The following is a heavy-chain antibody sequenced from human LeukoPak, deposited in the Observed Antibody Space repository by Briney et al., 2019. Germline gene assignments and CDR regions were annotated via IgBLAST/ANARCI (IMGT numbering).Heavy chain of an antibody. V-gene: IGHV4-4*07. CDR3: ARDLGGYNYGYSFDY. D-gene: IGHD5-18*01. Sequence: SETLSLTCTVSGGSVSGYYWNWIRQPAGRGLEWIGRIYTTGSTNYNPSLKSRVTMSVDTSKNQFSLKLFSVTAADTAVYYCARDLGGYNYGYSFDYWGQGTLVTASS. CDR2: IYTTGST. CDR1: GGSVSGYY. J-gene: IGHJ4*02.